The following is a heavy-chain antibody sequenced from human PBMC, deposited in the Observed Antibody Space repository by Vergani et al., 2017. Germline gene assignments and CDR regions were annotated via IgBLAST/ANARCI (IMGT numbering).Heavy chain of an antibody. V-gene: IGHV4-34*01. CDR1: GGSFSDYY. CDR2: VNHGGST. J-gene: IGHJ4*02. D-gene: IGHD3-16*02. CDR3: ASIARAPTRRNPPPDY. Sequence: QVQLQEWGAGLLKTSETLSLTCGVSGGSFSDYYWSWIRQAPGMGLEWIGEVNHGGSTNYNPSLKSRVSISVDTSKNQFSLQLTSVTAAVSALYFCASIARAPTRRNPPPDYWGQGSLVTVSS.